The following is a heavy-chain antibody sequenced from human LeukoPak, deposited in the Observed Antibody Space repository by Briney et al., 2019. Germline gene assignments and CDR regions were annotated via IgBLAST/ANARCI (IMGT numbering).Heavy chain of an antibody. Sequence: SVKVSCKASGGTFSSYAISWVRQAPGQGLEWMGGIIPIFGTANYAQKFQGRVTITMDESTSTAYMELSSLRSEDTAVYYCAARFGEYRRGSFDYWGQGTLVTVSS. CDR3: AARFGEYRRGSFDY. CDR2: IIPIFGTA. CDR1: GGTFSSYA. J-gene: IGHJ4*02. D-gene: IGHD3-10*01. V-gene: IGHV1-69*05.